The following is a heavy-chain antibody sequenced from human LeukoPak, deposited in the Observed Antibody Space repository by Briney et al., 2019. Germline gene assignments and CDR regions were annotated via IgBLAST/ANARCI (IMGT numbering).Heavy chain of an antibody. V-gene: IGHV5-51*01. CDR3: ARRVSVTTVNRRTEHNWFYP. CDR1: GYSFTSYW. CDR2: IYPGDSDT. Sequence: GESLKISCKGSGYSFTSYWIGWVRQMPGKGLEWMGIIYPGDSDTRYSPSFQGQVTISADKSISTAYLQWSSLKASDTAMYYCARRVSVTTVNRRTEHNWFYPWGQGILVTVSS. D-gene: IGHD4-17*01. J-gene: IGHJ5*02.